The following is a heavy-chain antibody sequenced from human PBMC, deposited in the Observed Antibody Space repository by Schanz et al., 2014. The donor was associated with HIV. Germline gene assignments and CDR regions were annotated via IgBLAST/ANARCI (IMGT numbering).Heavy chain of an antibody. CDR2: ITESGGRT. CDR3: AKDGGSRGRRRGMDV. CDR1: GFTFDNYA. Sequence: QLLESGGGLVKPGGSLRLSCSASGFTFDNYAMTWVRQAPGKGLEWVSSITESGGRTYYADSVNGRFTISRDNSKNTLYLQINSLRIDDTAVYYCAKDGGSRGRRRGMDVWGQGTTVTVSS. D-gene: IGHD3-16*01. V-gene: IGHV3-23*01. J-gene: IGHJ6*02.